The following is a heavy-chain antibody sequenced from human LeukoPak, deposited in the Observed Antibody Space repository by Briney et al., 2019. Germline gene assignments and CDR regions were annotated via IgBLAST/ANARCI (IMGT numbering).Heavy chain of an antibody. CDR2: INGSGGSK. D-gene: IGHD5-18*01. Sequence: GGSVTLSCAACGFTFSCYGMSWLRPAPGKELEWVSAINGSGGSKYYEDSVKGRITIARGNSKNTLYPDMNSMRAENTAVYYCAKIQGYSYGSPFDYWGQRTLVTVSS. V-gene: IGHV3-23*01. J-gene: IGHJ4*02. CDR1: GFTFSCYG. CDR3: AKIQGYSYGSPFDY.